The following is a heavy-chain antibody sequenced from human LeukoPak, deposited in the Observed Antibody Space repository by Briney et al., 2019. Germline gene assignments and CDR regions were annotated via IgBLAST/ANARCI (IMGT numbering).Heavy chain of an antibody. V-gene: IGHV1-2*02. CDR3: ARDTGYSSGWYYFDY. CDR1: GYTFTGYY. D-gene: IGHD6-19*01. Sequence: ASVKLSCKASGYTFTGYYMHWVRQAPGQGFEWMGRINPNSGGTTYAQKFQGRVTMTRDTSISTAYMELSRLRSDDTAVYYCARDTGYSSGWYYFDYWGQGTLVTVSS. J-gene: IGHJ4*02. CDR2: INPNSGGT.